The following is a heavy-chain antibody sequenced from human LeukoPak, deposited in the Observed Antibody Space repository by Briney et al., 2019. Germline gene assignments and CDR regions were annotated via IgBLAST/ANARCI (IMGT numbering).Heavy chain of an antibody. CDR3: AKDQYYYDSSGTFDY. Sequence: PGGSLRLSCAPSGFTFDDYAMHWVRQAPGKGLEWVSLNSGDSGSTYYADSVKGRFTISRDNSKNSLYLQMNSLRTEDTALYYCAKDQYYYDSSGTFDYWGQGTLVTVSS. CDR1: GFTFDDYA. D-gene: IGHD3-22*01. V-gene: IGHV3-43*02. J-gene: IGHJ4*02. CDR2: NSGDSGST.